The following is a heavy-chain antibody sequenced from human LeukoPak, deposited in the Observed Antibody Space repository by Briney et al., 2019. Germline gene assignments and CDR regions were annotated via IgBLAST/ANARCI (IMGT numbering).Heavy chain of an antibody. D-gene: IGHD3-16*01. CDR3: ARVGDGNFDY. J-gene: IGHJ4*02. CDR2: IYYSGTT. Sequence: SETLSLTCTVSGGSISSSSFFWGWIRQPPGKGLEWIGTIYYSGTTYYNPSLTSRVTISVDTSKNQFSLRLSSVTAADTAVYYCARVGDGNFDYWGQGTLVTVSS. V-gene: IGHV4-39*01. CDR1: GGSISSSSFF.